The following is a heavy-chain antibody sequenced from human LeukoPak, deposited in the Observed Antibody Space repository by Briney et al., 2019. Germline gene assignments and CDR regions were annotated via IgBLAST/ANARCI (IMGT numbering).Heavy chain of an antibody. D-gene: IGHD4-23*01. CDR1: GFTFSSYV. CDR3: AKDRNYGGNGPLDY. J-gene: IGHJ4*02. Sequence: GGSLRLSCAASGFTFSSYVMHWVRQAPGKGLEWVAVIWYDGNNKKYADSVKGRFTISRDNSESTLYLQMNSLRAEDTAVYYCAKDRNYGGNGPLDYWGQGTLVTVSS. V-gene: IGHV3-33*06. CDR2: IWYDGNNK.